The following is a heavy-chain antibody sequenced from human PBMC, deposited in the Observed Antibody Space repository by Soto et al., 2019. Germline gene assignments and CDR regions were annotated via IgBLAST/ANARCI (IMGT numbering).Heavy chain of an antibody. V-gene: IGHV1-18*01. J-gene: IGHJ4*02. CDR1: GYTFSSYG. D-gene: IGHD2-21*02. CDR2: ISSYNGHT. Sequence: QVQLVQSGAEVRKPGASVKVSCKASGYTFSSYGMSWVRQAPGQGLEWMGSISSYNGHTNYAQKFQGRVTMTTDTSTITAYMELRSLRSDDTAVYYCARDAWAVAAILYYWGQGTLVTVSP. CDR3: ARDAWAVAAILYY.